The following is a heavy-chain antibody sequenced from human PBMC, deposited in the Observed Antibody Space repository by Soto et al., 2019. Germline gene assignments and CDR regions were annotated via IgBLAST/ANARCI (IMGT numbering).Heavy chain of an antibody. CDR2: INQDGGEI. CDR3: ATDGWGLIPFDY. CDR1: GFSFSSYW. Sequence: GGSLRLSCASSGFSFSSYWMSWVRQAPGKGLEWVAYINQDGGEIHHADSVKGRFTISRDNAKNSLYLLMNSLRAEDTALYYCATDGWGLIPFDYWGQGTWSPSPQ. V-gene: IGHV3-7*01. D-gene: IGHD6-19*01. J-gene: IGHJ4*02.